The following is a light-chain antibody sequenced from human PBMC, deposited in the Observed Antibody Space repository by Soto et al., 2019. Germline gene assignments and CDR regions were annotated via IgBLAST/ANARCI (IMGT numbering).Light chain of an antibody. J-gene: IGKJ1*01. CDR2: GAS. V-gene: IGKV3-20*01. Sequence: EIVLTQYPGTLSLSPGERATLACRASQSVTSLHLAWYQQKPGQAPRLLIFGASSRATGIPDKCSGSGSGTDFDLTISRVEPDDFAVYYCQHSGSSSWKFGQGTKVEIK. CDR1: QSVTSLH. CDR3: QHSGSSSWK.